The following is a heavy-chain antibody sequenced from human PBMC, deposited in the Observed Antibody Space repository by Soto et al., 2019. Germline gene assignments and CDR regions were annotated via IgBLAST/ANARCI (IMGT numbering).Heavy chain of an antibody. D-gene: IGHD2-2*01. CDR3: AREPGQGYCSSTSCYVTSSIDY. CDR2: INASDGST. J-gene: IGHJ4*02. CDR1: GYTFTSYG. Sequence: ASVKVSCKASGYTFTSYGISWVRHAPGQGLEWMGRINASDGSTNYAQKFQGRVTMTRDTSTSTAYMELSSLRSEDTAVYYCAREPGQGYCSSTSCYVTSSIDYWGQGTLVTVSS. V-gene: IGHV1-18*01.